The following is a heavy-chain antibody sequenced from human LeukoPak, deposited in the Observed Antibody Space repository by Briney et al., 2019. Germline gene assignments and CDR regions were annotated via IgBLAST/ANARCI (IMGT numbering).Heavy chain of an antibody. J-gene: IGHJ4*02. V-gene: IGHV5-51*01. CDR1: GYSFSNYW. CDR3: ARQTNYYDSSGYHDGIDY. Sequence: GESLKISCKGSGYSFSNYWIGWVRQMPGKGLEWMGIIYPGDSDTRYSPSFQGQVTISADKSISTAYLQWSSLKASDTAMYYCARQTNYYDSSGYHDGIDYWGQGTLVTVSS. CDR2: IYPGDSDT. D-gene: IGHD3-22*01.